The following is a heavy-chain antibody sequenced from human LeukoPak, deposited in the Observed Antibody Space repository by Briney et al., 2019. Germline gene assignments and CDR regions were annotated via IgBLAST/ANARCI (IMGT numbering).Heavy chain of an antibody. J-gene: IGHJ3*02. V-gene: IGHV5-51*01. D-gene: IGHD6-13*01. CDR3: ASPSLIAAAGNDAFDI. CDR2: IYPGDSDT. Sequence: GESLKISCKGSGHTFTSYWIGWVRQMPGKGLEWMGIIYPGDSDTRYSPSFQGQVTISADKSISTAYLQWSSLKASDTAMYYCASPSLIAAAGNDAFDIWGQGTLVTVSS. CDR1: GHTFTSYW.